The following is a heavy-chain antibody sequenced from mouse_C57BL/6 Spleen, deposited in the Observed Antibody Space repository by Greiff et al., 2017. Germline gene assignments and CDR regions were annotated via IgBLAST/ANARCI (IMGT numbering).Heavy chain of an antibody. V-gene: IGHV1-80*01. Sequence: VKLQESGAELVKPGASVKISCKASGYAFSSYWMNWVKQRPGKGLEWIGQIYPGDSDTNYNGKFKGKATLTADKSSSTAYMQLSSLTSEDSAVYFCARSGDYGWYYFDYWGQGTTLTVSS. CDR3: ARSGDYGWYYFDY. D-gene: IGHD2-4*01. CDR1: GYAFSSYW. J-gene: IGHJ2*01. CDR2: IYPGDSDT.